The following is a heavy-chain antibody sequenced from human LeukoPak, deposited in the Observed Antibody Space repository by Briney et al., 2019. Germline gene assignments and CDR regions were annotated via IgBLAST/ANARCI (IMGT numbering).Heavy chain of an antibody. J-gene: IGHJ5*02. CDR2: IHPADYNT. D-gene: IGHD1-1*01. CDR3: ARRTQNVFDP. V-gene: IGHV5-51*01. Sequence: RAESLKISCKGSGYSFTNYWIGWVRQMPGKGLEWMGIIHPADYNTRYSPSFQGQVTISADKSINTAYLQWSSLKASDTAMYYCARRTQNVFDPWGQGTLVTVSS. CDR1: GYSFTNYW.